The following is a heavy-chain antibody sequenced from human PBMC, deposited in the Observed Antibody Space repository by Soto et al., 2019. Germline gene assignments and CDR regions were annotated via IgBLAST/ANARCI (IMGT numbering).Heavy chain of an antibody. J-gene: IGHJ6*02. Sequence: EVQLVESGGGLVQPGGSLRLSCAASGFTFSLYSMSWVRQAPGKGLEWVSYISRSSTGIHYADSVKGRFTISRDAATNSMDLQMNSLRDGDTGVYYCERAVTWGLDVWGQGTTVSISS. D-gene: IGHD3-10*01. CDR2: ISRSSTGI. V-gene: IGHV3-48*02. CDR3: ERAVTWGLDV. CDR1: GFTFSLYS.